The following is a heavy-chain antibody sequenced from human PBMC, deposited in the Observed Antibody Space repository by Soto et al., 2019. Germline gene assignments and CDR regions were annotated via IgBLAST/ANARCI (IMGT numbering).Heavy chain of an antibody. CDR2: IYPGDSDT. CDR1: GYSFTSYW. CDR3: ARGTPHPITMVRGPGAFDI. J-gene: IGHJ3*02. Sequence: PGESLKISCKGSGYSFTSYWIGWVRQMPGKGLEWMGIIYPGDSDTRYSPSFQGQVTISADKSISTAYLQWSSLKASDTAMHYCARGTPHPITMVRGPGAFDIWGQGTMVTVSS. D-gene: IGHD3-10*01. V-gene: IGHV5-51*01.